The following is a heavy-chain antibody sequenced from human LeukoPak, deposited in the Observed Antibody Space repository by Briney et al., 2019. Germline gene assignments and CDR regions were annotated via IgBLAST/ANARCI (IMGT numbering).Heavy chain of an antibody. CDR2: FIYGGNT. V-gene: IGHV4-39*07. CDR1: GASISSRSSF. Sequence: SETLSLTCTVSGASISSRSSFWAWIRQPPGKGLEWIGSFIYGGNTYYTPSLKSRVTISMDTPKNQFSLKLNSVTVADTAVYFCARDRRDGYNYDLDYWGQGTLVTVSP. J-gene: IGHJ4*02. D-gene: IGHD5-24*01. CDR3: ARDRRDGYNYDLDY.